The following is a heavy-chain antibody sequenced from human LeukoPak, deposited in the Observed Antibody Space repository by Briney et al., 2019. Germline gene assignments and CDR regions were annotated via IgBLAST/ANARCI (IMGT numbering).Heavy chain of an antibody. V-gene: IGHV3-66*01. D-gene: IGHD6-13*01. CDR1: GLTVSSNY. J-gene: IGHJ4*02. CDR3: ASVGQQLTQGGVDY. Sequence: PGGSLRLSCAASGLTVSSNYMTWVRQAPGKGLEWVSVIYSGDSTHYADSVKGRFTISRDNSKNTLYLQMNSLRAEDTAVYYCASVGQQLTQGGVDYWGQGTLVTVSS. CDR2: IYSGDST.